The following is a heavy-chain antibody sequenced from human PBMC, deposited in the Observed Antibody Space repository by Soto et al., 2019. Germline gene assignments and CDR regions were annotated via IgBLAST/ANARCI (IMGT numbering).Heavy chain of an antibody. J-gene: IGHJ4*02. CDR1: GGTFSSYA. CDR2: IIPIFGTA. D-gene: IGHD6-6*01. Sequence: QVQLVQSGAEVKKPGSSVKVSCKASGGTFSSYAISWVRQAPGQGLEWMGGIIPIFGTANYAQKFQGRVTITAAESTSTAYMELSRLRSADTDVYYCARDSARYSSSSHFDYWGQGTLVTVSS. V-gene: IGHV1-69*01. CDR3: ARDSARYSSSSHFDY.